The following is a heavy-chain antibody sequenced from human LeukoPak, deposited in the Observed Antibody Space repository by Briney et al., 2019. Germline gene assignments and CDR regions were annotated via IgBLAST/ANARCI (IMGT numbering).Heavy chain of an antibody. CDR1: GASISSYY. V-gene: IGHV4-59*01. D-gene: IGHD6-19*01. CDR3: ARDGVSGWLYY. Sequence: SETLSLTCTVSGASISSYYWSWIRQPPGKGLEWIGYIYYSGNTNYNPSLESRVTVSIDTSKNQFSLKLSSVTAADTAVYYCARDGVSGWLYYWGQGTLVTVSS. J-gene: IGHJ4*02. CDR2: IYYSGNT.